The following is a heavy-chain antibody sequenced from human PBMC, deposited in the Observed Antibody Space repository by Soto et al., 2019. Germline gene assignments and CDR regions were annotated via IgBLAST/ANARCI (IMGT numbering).Heavy chain of an antibody. CDR2: INPNSGGT. V-gene: IGHV1-2*04. Sequence: ASVKVSCKASGYTFTGYYMHWVRQAPGQGLEWMGWINPNSGGTNYAQKFQGWVTMTRDTSISTAYMELSRLRSDDTAVYYCARAVGCSSTSCYYGPVEYYYYGMDVWGQGTTVTSP. CDR3: ARAVGCSSTSCYYGPVEYYYYGMDV. J-gene: IGHJ6*02. CDR1: GYTFTGYY. D-gene: IGHD2-2*01.